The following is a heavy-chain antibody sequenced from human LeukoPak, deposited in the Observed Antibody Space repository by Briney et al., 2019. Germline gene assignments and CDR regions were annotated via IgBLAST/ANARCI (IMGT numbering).Heavy chain of an antibody. J-gene: IGHJ4*02. V-gene: IGHV4-59*01. CDR1: GGSIGTYY. CDR2: VYDSGST. Sequence: SETLSLTCTVSGGSIGTYYWSWIQQPPGKGLEWIGYVYDSGSTTYNPSLKSRVTISVDTSKSQFSLKLSSVTAADTAVYYCAGEHAGGYRFDYWGQGTLVTVSS. CDR3: AGEHAGGYRFDY. D-gene: IGHD2-8*02.